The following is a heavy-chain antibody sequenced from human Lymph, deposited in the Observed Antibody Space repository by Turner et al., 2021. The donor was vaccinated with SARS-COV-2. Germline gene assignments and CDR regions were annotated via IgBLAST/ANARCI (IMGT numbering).Heavy chain of an antibody. D-gene: IGHD2-21*02. J-gene: IGHJ4*02. CDR2: ITFTGSYI. CDR3: ARGPPDFPYYFDY. Sequence: EVQLVESGGGLVKPGGSLRLSCAASGFTFISYSMNWVRQAPGKGLEWVSSITFTGSYIYYSASVKGRFTISRDNAKNSLYLQMNSLRAEDTAVYYCARGPPDFPYYFDYWGQGTLVTVSS. V-gene: IGHV3-21*01. CDR1: GFTFISYS.